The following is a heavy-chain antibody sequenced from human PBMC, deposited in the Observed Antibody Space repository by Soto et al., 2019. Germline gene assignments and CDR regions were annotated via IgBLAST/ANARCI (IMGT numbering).Heavy chain of an antibody. D-gene: IGHD5-12*01. Sequence: GTLRLACAAAVFTFSNYWMHWVRRAPGKGLEWVSLIKIGGSSATYADFVKGRFTISRDNAKNTLYLQMNSLRAEDMALYYCARDKSGPTDYWGQGTLVTVSS. CDR3: ARDKSGPTDY. CDR1: VFTFSNYW. CDR2: IKIGGSSA. V-gene: IGHV3-74*01. J-gene: IGHJ4*02.